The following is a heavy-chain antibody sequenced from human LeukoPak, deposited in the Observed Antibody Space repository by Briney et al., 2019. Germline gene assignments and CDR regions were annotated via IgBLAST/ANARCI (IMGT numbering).Heavy chain of an antibody. J-gene: IGHJ6*02. Sequence: SVKVSCKASGGTFSSYAISWVRQAPGQGLEWMGRIIPIFGIANYAQKFQGRVTITADRSTSTAYMELSSLRSEDTAVYYCARSCSGGSCSSNEYYYYGMDVWGQGTTVTVSS. V-gene: IGHV1-69*04. CDR3: ARSCSGGSCSSNEYYYYGMDV. CDR2: IIPIFGIA. CDR1: GGTFSSYA. D-gene: IGHD2-15*01.